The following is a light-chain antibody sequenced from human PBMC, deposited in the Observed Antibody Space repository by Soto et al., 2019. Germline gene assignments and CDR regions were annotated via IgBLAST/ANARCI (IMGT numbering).Light chain of an antibody. Sequence: QSALTQPASVSGCPGQSITISCTGTSSDVGSYNLVSWYQQHPGKAPKLMIYEGSKRPSGVSNRFSGSKSGNTASLTISGLQAEDEADYYCCSYAGSSVVVFGGGTKVTVL. V-gene: IGLV2-23*01. CDR1: SSDVGSYNL. CDR3: CSYAGSSVVV. CDR2: EGS. J-gene: IGLJ2*01.